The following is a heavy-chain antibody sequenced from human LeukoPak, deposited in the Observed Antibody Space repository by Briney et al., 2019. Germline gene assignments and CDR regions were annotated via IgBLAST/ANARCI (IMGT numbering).Heavy chain of an antibody. CDR1: GYTLTSYG. CDR2: ISAYNGNT. Sequence: EASVKVSFTASGYTLTSYGISWVRQAPGQGLEWMGWISAYNGNTNYAQKLQGRVTMTTDTSTSTAYMELRSLRSDDTAVYYCARVRYYGSGSYYTSVRFDPGGQGTLVTVSS. D-gene: IGHD3-10*01. J-gene: IGHJ5*02. V-gene: IGHV1-18*01. CDR3: ARVRYYGSGSYYTSVRFDP.